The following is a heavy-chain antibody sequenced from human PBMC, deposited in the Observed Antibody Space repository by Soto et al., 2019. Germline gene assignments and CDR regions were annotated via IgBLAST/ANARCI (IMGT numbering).Heavy chain of an antibody. CDR3: ARGRVAVAGPDAFGI. Sequence: GGSLRLSCAASGFTFSSYAMHWVRQAPGKGLEWVAVISYDGSNKYYADSVKGRFTISRDNSKNTLYLQMNSLRAEDTAVYYCARGRVAVAGPDAFGIWGEGTIVPVSS. CDR1: GFTFSSYA. J-gene: IGHJ3*02. D-gene: IGHD6-19*01. V-gene: IGHV3-30-3*01. CDR2: ISYDGSNK.